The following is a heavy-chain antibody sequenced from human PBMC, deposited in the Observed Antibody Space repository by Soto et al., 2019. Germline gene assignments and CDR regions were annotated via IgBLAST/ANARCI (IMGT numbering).Heavy chain of an antibody. CDR2: TYPGGTT. CDR3: ARAYTAMVQDFDY. Sequence: PGGSLRLSCAASGFTVSNNFMSWVRQAPGKGLEWVSVTYPGGTTYYADSVKGRFTISRDNAKNSLYLQMNSLRAEDTAVYYCARAYTAMVQDFDYWGQGTLVTVSS. J-gene: IGHJ4*02. D-gene: IGHD5-18*01. CDR1: GFTVSNNF. V-gene: IGHV3-66*01.